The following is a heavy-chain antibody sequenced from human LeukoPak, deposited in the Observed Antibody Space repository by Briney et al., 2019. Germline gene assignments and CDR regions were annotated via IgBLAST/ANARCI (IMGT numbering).Heavy chain of an antibody. J-gene: IGHJ3*02. V-gene: IGHV4-4*02. Sequence: PSGTLSLTCAVAGGTISSSNWWSWVRQPPGKGLEWIGEIYHSGSTNYNPSLKSRVTISVDKSKNQFSLKLSSVTAADTAVYYCAREHVPGIAAAGTGGAFDIWGQGTMVTVSS. CDR3: AREHVPGIAAAGTGGAFDI. CDR2: IYHSGST. CDR1: GGTISSSNW. D-gene: IGHD6-13*01.